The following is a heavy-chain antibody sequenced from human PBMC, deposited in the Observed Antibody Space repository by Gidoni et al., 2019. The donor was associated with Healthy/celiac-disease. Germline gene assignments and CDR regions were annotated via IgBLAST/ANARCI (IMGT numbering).Heavy chain of an antibody. D-gene: IGHD3-3*01. CDR2: ISGSGGST. V-gene: IGHV3-23*01. Sequence: EVQLLESVGGLVQPGGSLRLSCAASGFTFSSYAMSWVRQAPGKGLEWVSAISGSGGSTYYADSVKGRFTISRDNSKNTLYLQMNSLRAEDTAVYYCAKDQVAVFDYGMDVWGQGTTVTVSS. CDR3: AKDQVAVFDYGMDV. CDR1: GFTFSSYA. J-gene: IGHJ6*02.